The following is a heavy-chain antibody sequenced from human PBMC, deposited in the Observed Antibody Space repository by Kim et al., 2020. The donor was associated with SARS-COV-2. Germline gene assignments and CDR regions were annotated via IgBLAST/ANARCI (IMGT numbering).Heavy chain of an antibody. CDR2: IRSKGYGYAT. J-gene: IGHJ2*01. Sequence: GGSLRLSCAASDFSFTGFAVHWVRQASGKGLEWLGRIRSKGYGYATSYAPSVQGRFSMSRDDSKNTASLQMSSLKIEDTAVYYCFQADWYFALWGRGSLVPVSS. V-gene: IGHV3-73*01. CDR1: DFSFTGFA. CDR3: FQADWYFAL.